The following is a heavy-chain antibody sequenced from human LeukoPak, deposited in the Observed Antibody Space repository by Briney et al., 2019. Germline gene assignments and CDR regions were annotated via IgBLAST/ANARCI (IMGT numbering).Heavy chain of an antibody. CDR2: LYYTGTT. Sequence: SETLSLTCTVSGGSISSGGYYWSWIRQHPGKGLEWIGYLYYTGTTYYNPSLKSRIIISVDTSKTQFSLRLSSVSAADTAIYYCARGVIQLWLRLRTYYFDYWGQGTLVTVSS. J-gene: IGHJ4*02. V-gene: IGHV4-31*03. D-gene: IGHD5-18*01. CDR3: ARGVIQLWLRLRTYYFDY. CDR1: GGSISSGGYY.